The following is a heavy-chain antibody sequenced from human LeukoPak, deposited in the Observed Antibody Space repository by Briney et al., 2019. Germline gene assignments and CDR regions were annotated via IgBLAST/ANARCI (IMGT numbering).Heavy chain of an antibody. CDR3: ARDRYCSSTRSYQSWYMDV. Sequence: GGSLRLSCGASGFTFSSYSMNWVRQAPGKGLEWVSSISSSSSYIYYADSVNGRFTNSSDNAKNSLYLHMNSLRAEDTAVYYCARDRYCSSTRSYQSWYMDVWGKGTTVTVSS. J-gene: IGHJ6*03. CDR2: ISSSSSYI. V-gene: IGHV3-21*01. D-gene: IGHD2-2*01. CDR1: GFTFSSYS.